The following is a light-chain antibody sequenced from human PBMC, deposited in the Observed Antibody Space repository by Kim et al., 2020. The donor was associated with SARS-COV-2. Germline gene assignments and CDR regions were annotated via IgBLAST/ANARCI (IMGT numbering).Light chain of an antibody. CDR1: SLRSYY. J-gene: IGLJ3*02. CDR2: GKN. CDR3: NSRDSSGNHHWV. V-gene: IGLV3-19*01. Sequence: SSELTQDPAVSVALGQTVRITCQGDSLRSYYASWXQQKPGQAPVLVIYGKNNRPSGIPDRFSGSSSGNTASLTITGAQAEDEADYYCNSRDSSGNHHWVF.